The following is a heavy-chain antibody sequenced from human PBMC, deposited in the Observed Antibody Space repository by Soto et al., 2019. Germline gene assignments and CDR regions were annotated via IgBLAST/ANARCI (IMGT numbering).Heavy chain of an antibody. CDR2: IYYSGST. CDR3: ARIVTSSTLDY. D-gene: IGHD2-2*01. J-gene: IGHJ4*02. V-gene: IGHV4-59*01. Sequence: SETLSLTYTVCSSTISSYYWSWIRQPPGKGLEWIGYIYYSGSTYWNPSLQSRLTTSVDTSKNKFSLNLSSVTAADTAVYYCARIVTSSTLDYWGQGILVTVSS. CDR1: SSTISSYY.